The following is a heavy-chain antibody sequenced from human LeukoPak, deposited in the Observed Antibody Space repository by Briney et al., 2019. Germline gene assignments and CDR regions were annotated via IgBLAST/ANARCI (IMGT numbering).Heavy chain of an antibody. CDR1: GFTFSNYW. V-gene: IGHV3-7*01. J-gene: IGHJ4*02. CDR2: IKKDGSEK. CDR3: ARDAGYGYDRFDY. Sequence: GGSLRLSCAASGFTFSNYWVNWVRQAPGKGLEWVANIKKDGSEKYYVDSVKGRFTISRDNAKNSLYLQMNSLRAEDTAVYYCARDAGYGYDRFDYWGQGTQVTVSS. D-gene: IGHD5-18*01.